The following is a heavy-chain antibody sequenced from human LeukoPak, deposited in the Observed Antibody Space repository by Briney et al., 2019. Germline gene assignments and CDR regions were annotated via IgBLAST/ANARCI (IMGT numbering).Heavy chain of an antibody. CDR3: ARGDDYGGAWYYFDC. J-gene: IGHJ4*02. D-gene: IGHD4-23*01. CDR1: GFTVSRNY. V-gene: IGHV3-53*01. CDR2: IYSAGTT. Sequence: GGSLRLSCAASGFTVSRNYYMNWARQAPGKGLEWVSVIYSAGTTYYADSVKGRFTISRDNSKNTVYLQMNSLRAEDTAVYYCARGDDYGGAWYYFDCWGQGTLVTVSS.